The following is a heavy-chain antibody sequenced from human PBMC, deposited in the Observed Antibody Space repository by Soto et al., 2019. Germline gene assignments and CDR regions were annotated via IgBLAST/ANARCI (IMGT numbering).Heavy chain of an antibody. CDR2: IYHSGST. CDR3: ARVSGSYYYGMDV. CDR1: SGSISSSNW. D-gene: IGHD1-26*01. V-gene: IGHV4-4*02. J-gene: IGHJ6*02. Sequence: PSETLSLTCAFSSGSISSSNWWSWVRQPPGKGLEWIGEIYHSGSTNYNPSLKSRVTISVDKSKNQFSLKLSSVTAADTAVYYCARVSGSYYYGMDVWGQGTTVTVSS.